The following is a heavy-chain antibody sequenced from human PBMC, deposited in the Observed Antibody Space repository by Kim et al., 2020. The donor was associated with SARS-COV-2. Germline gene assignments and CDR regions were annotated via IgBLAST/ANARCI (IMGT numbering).Heavy chain of an antibody. D-gene: IGHD5-12*01. CDR3: ARAPGADIVGMPGYFEY. CDR2: ITNNGDNT. J-gene: IGHJ4*02. CDR1: GFTFSSYA. V-gene: IGHV3-64*02. Sequence: GSLRLSCAASGFTFSSYAMHWVRQAPGKGLEYVSAITNNGDNTYHADSVKGRFTISRDNSKNTLYLQMGSLRADDMAVYYCARAPGADIVGMPGYFEYWGQGILVTVSS.